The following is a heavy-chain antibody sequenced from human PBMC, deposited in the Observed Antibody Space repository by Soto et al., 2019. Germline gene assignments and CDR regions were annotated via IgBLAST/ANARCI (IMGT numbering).Heavy chain of an antibody. CDR2: IYHSGST. CDR1: GGSISSSNW. D-gene: IGHD6-19*01. CDR3: ARHDGFSSGWIFDY. Sequence: SETLSLTCAVSGGSISSSNWWSWVRQPPGKGLEWIGEIYHSGSTYYNPSLKSRVTVSADTSKDQLSLKLTSVTAADTAVYYCARHDGFSSGWIFDYWGHGTLVTVSS. V-gene: IGHV4-4*02. J-gene: IGHJ4*01.